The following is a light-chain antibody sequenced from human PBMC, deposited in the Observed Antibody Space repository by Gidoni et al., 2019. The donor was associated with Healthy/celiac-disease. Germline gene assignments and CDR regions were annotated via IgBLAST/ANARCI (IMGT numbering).Light chain of an antibody. CDR2: DAS. CDR3: QQYDNLPRYT. Sequence: DIQMTQSPSSLSASVGDSVTITCQASQDISNYLNWYQQKPGKAPKLLIYDASNLETGVPSRCSGSGSGTDVTFTISSLQPEDIATYYCQQYDNLPRYTFGQGTKLEIK. V-gene: IGKV1-33*01. J-gene: IGKJ2*01. CDR1: QDISNY.